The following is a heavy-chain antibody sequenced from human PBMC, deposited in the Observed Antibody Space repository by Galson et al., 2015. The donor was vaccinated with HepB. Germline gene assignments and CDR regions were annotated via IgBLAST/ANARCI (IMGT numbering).Heavy chain of an antibody. CDR3: ARERYSQDLKEFDY. CDR1: GYTLTGYY. V-gene: IGHV1-2*02. Sequence: SVKVSCKASGYTLTGYYMHWVRQAPGQGLEWMGWINPNSGGTNYAQKFQGRVTMTGDTSISTFYMELSRLTSDDTAVYYCARERYSQDLKEFDYWGQGTLVTVSS. J-gene: IGHJ4*02. CDR2: INPNSGGT. D-gene: IGHD5-18*01.